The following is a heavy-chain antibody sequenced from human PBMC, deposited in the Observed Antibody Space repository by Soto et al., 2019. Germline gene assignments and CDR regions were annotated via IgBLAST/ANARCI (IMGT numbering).Heavy chain of an antibody. CDR1: GASISNYY. CDR2: IHSTGST. V-gene: IGHV4-59*01. J-gene: IGHJ2*01. D-gene: IGHD4-4*01. CDR3: ARKVQVPVTINRWSFDF. Sequence: PSETLSLTCSVSGASISNYYLSWVRQPPGKGLEWMGYIHSTGSTIYNPSLRTRVTMLVDTSKGQFSLKLNSVTAADTAVYYCARKVQVPVTINRWSFDFWGHGALVTVYS.